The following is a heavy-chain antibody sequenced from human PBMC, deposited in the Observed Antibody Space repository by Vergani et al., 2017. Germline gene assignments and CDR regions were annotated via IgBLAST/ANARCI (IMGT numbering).Heavy chain of an antibody. J-gene: IGHJ6*02. CDR2: ISGSGGST. CDR1: GFTFSSYA. D-gene: IGHD2-2*01. CDR3: AIAKYPMATMGLCMDG. V-gene: IGHV3-23*04. Sequence: EVQLVESGGGLVQPGGSLRLSCAASGFTFSSYAMSWVRQAPGKGLEWVSAISGSGGSTYYADSVKGRFTISRDNSKNTLYLQMNSLRAEDTAVYDCAIAKYPMATMGLCMDGGGQGTTVTVSS.